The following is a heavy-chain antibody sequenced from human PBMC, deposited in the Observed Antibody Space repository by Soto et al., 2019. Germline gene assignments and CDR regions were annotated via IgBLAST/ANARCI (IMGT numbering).Heavy chain of an antibody. V-gene: IGHV4-30-2*01. CDR1: GGSISSGGYS. D-gene: IGHD3-3*01. J-gene: IGHJ4*02. CDR2: IYHSGST. Sequence: SETLSLTCAVSGGSISSGGYSWSWIRQPPGKGLEWIGYIYHSGSTYYNPSLKSRVTISVDRSKNQFSLKLSSVTAADTAVYYCARMAGHEYDDPVGDYWGQGTLVTVSS. CDR3: ARMAGHEYDDPVGDY.